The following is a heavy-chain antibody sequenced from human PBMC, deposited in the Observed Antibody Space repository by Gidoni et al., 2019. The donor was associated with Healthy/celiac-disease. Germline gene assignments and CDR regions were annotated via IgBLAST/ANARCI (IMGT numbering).Heavy chain of an antibody. CDR3: TTEYCSGGSCPFDY. CDR2: IKSKTDGGTT. J-gene: IGHJ4*02. CDR1: GFTFSNAW. V-gene: IGHV3-15*01. D-gene: IGHD2-15*01. Sequence: GGSLRLSCAASGFTFSNAWMSWVRQAPGKGLEWVDRIKSKTDGGTTDYAAPVKGRFTISRDDSKNTLYLQMNSLKTEDTAVYYCTTEYCSGGSCPFDYWGQGTLVTVSS.